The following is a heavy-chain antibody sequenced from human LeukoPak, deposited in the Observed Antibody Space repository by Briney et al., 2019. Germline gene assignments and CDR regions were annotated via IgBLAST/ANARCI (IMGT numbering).Heavy chain of an antibody. CDR3: ARGTHYGSGSYLLESLYYFDY. Sequence: GASVKVSCKASGYTFTGYYMHWVRQAPGQGLEWMGWINPNSGGTGYAQKFQGRVTITRNTSISTAYMELSSLRSEDTAVYYCARGTHYGSGSYLLESLYYFDYWGQGTLVTVSS. J-gene: IGHJ4*02. CDR1: GYTFTGYY. D-gene: IGHD3-10*01. V-gene: IGHV1-8*03. CDR2: INPNSGGT.